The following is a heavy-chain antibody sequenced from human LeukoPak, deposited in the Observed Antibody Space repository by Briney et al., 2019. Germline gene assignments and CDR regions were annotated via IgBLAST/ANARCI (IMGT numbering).Heavy chain of an antibody. CDR3: ARQHSTLYSLAY. J-gene: IGHJ4*02. V-gene: IGHV4-39*01. CDR1: GGSISSSSYY. CDR2: IHYSGST. D-gene: IGHD6-13*01. Sequence: SETLSLTCTVSGGSISSSSYYWGWVRQPPGKGLEWIGSIHYSGSTYYNPSLRSRVTITRDTSKNHFSLKVELCNRAGPAVYFLARQHSTLYSLAYWGQGTLVTVSS.